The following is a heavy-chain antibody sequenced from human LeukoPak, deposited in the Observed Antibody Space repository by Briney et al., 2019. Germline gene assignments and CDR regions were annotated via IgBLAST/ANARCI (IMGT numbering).Heavy chain of an antibody. CDR2: IIGSGGST. CDR1: GFTFSSYA. J-gene: IGHJ6*03. CDR3: ANGRYYDFWSGYPKGYMDV. D-gene: IGHD3-3*01. V-gene: IGHV3-23*01. Sequence: GGCLRLSCAASGFTFSSYAMSWVRQAPGKGLEWVSAIIGSGGSTYYADSVKGRFTISRDNSKNTLYLQMNSLRAEDTAVYYCANGRYYDFWSGYPKGYMDVWGKGTTVTVSS.